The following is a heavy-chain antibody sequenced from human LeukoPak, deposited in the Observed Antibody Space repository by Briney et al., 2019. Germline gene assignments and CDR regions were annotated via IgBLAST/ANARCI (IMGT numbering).Heavy chain of an antibody. J-gene: IGHJ4*02. CDR1: GFTFSSYS. V-gene: IGHV3-48*01. Sequence: GGSLRLSCAASGFTFSSYSMNWVHQAPGKGLEWVSYISSSSSTIYYADSVKGRFTISRDNAKNSLYLRMNSLRAEDTAVYYCARDRWNYYDSSGMGNWGQGTLVTVSS. CDR2: ISSSSSTI. CDR3: ARDRWNYYDSSGMGN. D-gene: IGHD3-22*01.